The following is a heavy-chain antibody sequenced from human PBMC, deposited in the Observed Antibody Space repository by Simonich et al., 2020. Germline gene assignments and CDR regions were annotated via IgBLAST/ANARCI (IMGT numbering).Heavy chain of an antibody. J-gene: IGHJ4*02. CDR2: IISDGSST. CDR3: ARNRLDY. CDR1: GFTFRSYW. Sequence: EVQLVESGGGLVQPGGSLRLSCAASGFTFRSYWMHWVRQDPGKGWLCVSRIISDGSSTSSADSVKGRFTISRDNAKNTLYLQMNSLRAEDTAVYYCARNRLDYWGQGTLVTVSS. V-gene: IGHV3-74*01.